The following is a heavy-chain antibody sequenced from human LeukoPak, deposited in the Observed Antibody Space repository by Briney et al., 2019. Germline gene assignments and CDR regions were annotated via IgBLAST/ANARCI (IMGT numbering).Heavy chain of an antibody. CDR1: VYSFTSYW. V-gene: IGHV5-51*01. CDR2: IYPGDSDT. D-gene: IGHD6-19*01. J-gene: IGHJ4*02. Sequence: GESLKISCKGSVYSFTSYWIGWVRQMPGKGLEWMGIIYPGDSDTRYSPSFQGQVTISADKSISTAYLQWSSLRASDTAMYYCASHPSYSSGWYEGYYWGQGTLVTVSS. CDR3: ASHPSYSSGWYEGYY.